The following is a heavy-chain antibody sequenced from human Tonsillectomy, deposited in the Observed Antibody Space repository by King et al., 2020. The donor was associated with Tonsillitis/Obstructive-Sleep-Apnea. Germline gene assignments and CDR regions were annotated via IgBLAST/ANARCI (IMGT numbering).Heavy chain of an antibody. CDR1: GYTFTSYY. J-gene: IGHJ4*02. CDR3: ARGSRVGATTPSYYFDY. Sequence: AQLVQSGAEVKKPGASVKVSCKASGYTFTSYYMHWVRQAPGQGLEWMGIINPSVGSTSYAQKFPGRVTITRATYTSTVYMERSSLRSEETAGYYCARGSRVGATTPSYYFDYWGQGTLVTVSS. V-gene: IGHV1-46*01. D-gene: IGHD1-26*01. CDR2: INPSVGST.